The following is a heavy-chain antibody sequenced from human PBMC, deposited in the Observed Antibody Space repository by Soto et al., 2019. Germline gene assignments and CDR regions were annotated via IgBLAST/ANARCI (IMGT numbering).Heavy chain of an antibody. CDR1: GYTFTSYG. CDR3: AVDTHSSCWAFYYYGREV. J-gene: IGHJ6*02. Sequence: QVQLVQSGAEVKKPGASVKVSCKASGYTFTSYGISWVRQAPGQGLEWMGWISAYNGNTNYAQKLQGRVTINTDTSPRTAYKEMRSVSSDDTAVYYCAVDTHSSCWAFYYYGREVWGQGTTVTVSS. V-gene: IGHV1-18*01. CDR2: ISAYNGNT. D-gene: IGHD6-13*01.